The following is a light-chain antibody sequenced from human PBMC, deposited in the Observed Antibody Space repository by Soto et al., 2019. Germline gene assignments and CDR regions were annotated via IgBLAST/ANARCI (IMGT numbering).Light chain of an antibody. CDR3: QQYDSSPPIT. V-gene: IGKV3-20*01. CDR2: DAS. Sequence: EIVLTQSPGTLSLSPGERATLSCRAVQTVRNNYLAWYQQRFGQAPRLLIYDASRRATGIPDRFSGSGSGTDFTLTISGLEPEDFAVYYCQQYDSSPPITFGQGTRLEI. J-gene: IGKJ5*01. CDR1: QTVRNNY.